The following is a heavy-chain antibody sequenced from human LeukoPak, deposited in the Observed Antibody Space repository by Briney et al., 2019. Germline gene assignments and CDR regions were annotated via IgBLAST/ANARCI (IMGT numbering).Heavy chain of an antibody. J-gene: IGHJ4*02. D-gene: IGHD3-10*01. CDR2: IYHSGST. Sequence: SETLSLTCTVSGYSISSGYYWGWIRQPPGKGLEWIGSIYHSGSTNYNPSLKSRVTISVDKSKNQFSLKLSSVTAADTAVYYCCCGSGSYLPLWGQGTLVTVSS. CDR1: GYSISSGYY. V-gene: IGHV4-38-2*02. CDR3: CCGSGSYLPL.